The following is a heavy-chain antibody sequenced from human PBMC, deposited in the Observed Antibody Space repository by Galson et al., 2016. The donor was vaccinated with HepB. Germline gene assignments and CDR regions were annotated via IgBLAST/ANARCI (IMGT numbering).Heavy chain of an antibody. J-gene: IGHJ4*02. CDR2: ISRSGDST. CDR1: GFTFSNYG. V-gene: IGHV3-23*01. D-gene: IGHD2-2*01. Sequence: SLRLSCAASGFTFSNYGMTWVRQAPGKGLEVVSSISRSGDSTDYAEAVKGRFTISRDNSKHTLSLQMNSLTADDTAIYYCVQGSTAPAVWGQGTLVTVSS. CDR3: VQGSTAPAV.